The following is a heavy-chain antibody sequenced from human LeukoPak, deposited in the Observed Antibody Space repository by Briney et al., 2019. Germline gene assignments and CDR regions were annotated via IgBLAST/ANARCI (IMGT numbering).Heavy chain of an antibody. CDR3: ATSFWSGYPSNWFDP. CDR2: FDPEDGET. CDR1: GYTLTELS. D-gene: IGHD3-3*01. V-gene: IGHV1-24*01. Sequence: ASVKVSCKVSGYTLTELSMHWVRQAPGKGLEWMGGFDPEDGETIYAQKFQGRVTMTEDTSTDTAYMELSSLRSEDTAVYYCATSFWSGYPSNWFDPWGQGTLVTVS. J-gene: IGHJ5*02.